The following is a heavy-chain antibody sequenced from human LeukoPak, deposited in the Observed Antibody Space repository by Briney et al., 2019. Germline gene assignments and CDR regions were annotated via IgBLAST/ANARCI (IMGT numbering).Heavy chain of an antibody. CDR3: ATVREAVYDRGCWFDP. V-gene: IGHV1-24*01. Sequence: ASAKVSCKVSGYTLTELSMHWVRQAPGKGLEWMGGFDPEDGETIYAQKFQGRVTLTEDTSTDTAYMELSSLRSEDTAVYYCATVREAVYDRGCWFDPWGQGPLVTVSS. CDR1: GYTLTELS. J-gene: IGHJ5*02. D-gene: IGHD3-22*01. CDR2: FDPEDGET.